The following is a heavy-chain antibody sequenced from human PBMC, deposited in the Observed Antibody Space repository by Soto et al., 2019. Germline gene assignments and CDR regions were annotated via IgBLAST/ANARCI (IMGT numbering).Heavy chain of an antibody. CDR1: GYTFTSCG. D-gene: IGHD4-4*01. J-gene: IGHJ4*02. V-gene: IGHV1-18*01. CDR2: ISAYNGNT. CDR3: ARDFSKYSNFDY. Sequence: GASVKVSCKASGYTFTSCGISWVRQAPGQGLEWMGWISAYNGNTNYAQKLQGRVTMTTDTSTSTDYMELRSLRSDDTAVYYCARDFSKYSNFDYWGQGTLVTVSS.